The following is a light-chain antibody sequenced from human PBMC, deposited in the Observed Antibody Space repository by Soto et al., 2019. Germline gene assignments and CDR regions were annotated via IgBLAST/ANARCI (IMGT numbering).Light chain of an antibody. J-gene: IGKJ5*01. CDR1: QSVSSSY. V-gene: IGKV3D-15*01. CDR2: DTS. CDR3: QRYNNWPLT. Sequence: EIVLTQSPGTLSLSPGERATLSCRASQSVSSSYLAWYQQKPGQAPRLLIYDTSTRATGVPDRFSGSGSGTEFTLTISSLQSEDFAVYYCQRYNNWPLTFGQGTRLEI.